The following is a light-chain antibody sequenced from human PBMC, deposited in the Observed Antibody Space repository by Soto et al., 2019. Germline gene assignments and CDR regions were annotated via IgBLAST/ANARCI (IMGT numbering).Light chain of an antibody. CDR1: QSVSSRY. V-gene: IGKV3-20*01. CDR2: GAS. CDR3: QHYGISCT. Sequence: EIVWTQSPGTLSLSPGERATLSCLAIQSVSSRYLAWYQQNAGQAPRILIYGASNRATGIPDRFSGSGSGTDFILTISRLEPEDFAVYYWQHYGISCTFGQGTPVE. J-gene: IGKJ1*01.